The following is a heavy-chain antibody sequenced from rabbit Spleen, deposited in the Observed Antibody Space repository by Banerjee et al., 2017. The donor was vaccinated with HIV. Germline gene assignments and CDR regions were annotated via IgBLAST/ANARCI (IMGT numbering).Heavy chain of an antibody. Sequence: QSLEESGGDLVKPGASLTLTCKASGIDFSSYYYMCWVRQAPGKGLEWIACIDAGSRGDTFYANWAKDRFTISKTSSTTVTLQMTSLTAADTATYFCARTVDYVDDYFVLWGPGTLVTVS. J-gene: IGHJ4*01. CDR1: GIDFSSYYY. CDR3: ARTVDYVDDYFVL. V-gene: IGHV1S40*01. D-gene: IGHD2-1*01. CDR2: IDAGSRGDT.